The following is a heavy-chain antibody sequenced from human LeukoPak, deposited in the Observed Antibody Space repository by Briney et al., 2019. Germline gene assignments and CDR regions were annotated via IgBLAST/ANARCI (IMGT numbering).Heavy chain of an antibody. CDR2: FDPEDDEM. J-gene: IGHJ4*02. Sequence: GASVKVSCKVSGYTLTELSMHWVRQVPGKGLEWMGGFDPEDDEMIYAQKFQGRATMTEDTSADTAYMELNSLTSEDTAMYYCATAPLVPAAPRQPFDSWGQGTLVTVSS. D-gene: IGHD2-2*01. CDR1: GYTLTELS. V-gene: IGHV1-24*01. CDR3: ATAPLVPAAPRQPFDS.